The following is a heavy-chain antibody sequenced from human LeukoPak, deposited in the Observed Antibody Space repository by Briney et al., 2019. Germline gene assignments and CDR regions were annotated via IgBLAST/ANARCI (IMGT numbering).Heavy chain of an antibody. CDR1: GFTFRSYA. CDR3: AYTPISGNYYASFDY. D-gene: IGHD1-26*01. Sequence: GGSLRLSCADSGFTFRSYAMRWGRQAPGKGLEWVSTISGSGGTTYYADAVKGRFTISRDNSNTTLYLQMNSLSAEDTAKIYYAYTPISGNYYASFDYWGQGTLVTVSS. CDR2: ISGSGGTT. J-gene: IGHJ4*02. V-gene: IGHV3-23*01.